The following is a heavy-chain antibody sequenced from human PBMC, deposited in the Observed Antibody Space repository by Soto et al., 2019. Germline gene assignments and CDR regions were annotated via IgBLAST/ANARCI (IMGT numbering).Heavy chain of an antibody. CDR3: ARELLAVAAPPHAFDI. Sequence: SVKVSCKASGVTFSSYAISWVRQAPGQGLEWMGGIIPIFGTANYAQKFQGRVTITADESTSTAYMELSSLRSEDTAVYYCARELLAVAAPPHAFDIWGQGTMVTVSS. CDR2: IIPIFGTA. CDR1: GVTFSSYA. J-gene: IGHJ3*02. D-gene: IGHD6-19*01. V-gene: IGHV1-69*13.